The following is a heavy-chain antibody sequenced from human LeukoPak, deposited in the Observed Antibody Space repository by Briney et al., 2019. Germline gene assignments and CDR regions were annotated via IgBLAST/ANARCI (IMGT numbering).Heavy chain of an antibody. CDR1: GFTFSSYA. CDR2: ISYDGSNK. V-gene: IGHV3-30-3*01. Sequence: GGSLRLSCAASGFTFSSYAMHWVRQAPGKGLEWVAVISYDGSNKYYADSVKGRFTISRDNSKNTLYLQMNSLSAEDTAVYYCARDSSGSPLGGAFDIWGQGTMVTVSS. J-gene: IGHJ3*02. D-gene: IGHD3-10*01. CDR3: ARDSSGSPLGGAFDI.